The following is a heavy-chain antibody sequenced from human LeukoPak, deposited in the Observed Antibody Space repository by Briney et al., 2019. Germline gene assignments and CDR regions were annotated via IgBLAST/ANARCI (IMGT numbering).Heavy chain of an antibody. V-gene: IGHV4-59*01. CDR2: FYYSGGT. CDR1: GGSISGYY. J-gene: IGHJ4*02. D-gene: IGHD6-19*01. Sequence: SETLSLTCIVSGGSISGYYWSWIRQPPRERLEWIGCFYYSGGTDYNPSLKSRVTISVDTSSNQLSLKLSSVTAVDTAVYYCARRSGYTSGWYEYWGQGILVTVSS. CDR3: ARRSGYTSGWYEY.